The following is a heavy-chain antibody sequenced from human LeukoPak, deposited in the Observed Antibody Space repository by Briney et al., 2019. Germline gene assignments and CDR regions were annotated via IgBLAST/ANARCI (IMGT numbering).Heavy chain of an antibody. CDR3: ASFPITMVRGVMFFDY. J-gene: IGHJ4*02. CDR1: GGTFSSYA. V-gene: IGHV1-69*06. D-gene: IGHD3-10*01. CDR2: IIPIFGTA. Sequence: SVTVSCKASGGTFSSYAISWVRQAPGQGLEWMGGIIPIFGTANYAQKFQGRVTITADKSTSTAYMELSSLRSEDTAVYYCASFPITMVRGVMFFDYWGQGTLVAVSS.